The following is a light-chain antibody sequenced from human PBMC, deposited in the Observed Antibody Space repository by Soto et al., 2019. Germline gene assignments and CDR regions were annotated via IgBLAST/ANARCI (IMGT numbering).Light chain of an antibody. Sequence: ETVMTQSPATLSVSPGERATLSCRASQSVSSDLAWYQQKPGQAPRLLIYGASTRATGIPARISGSGSGTEFTLTISSLQSEDFAVYYCQQYNNWPLYTFGQGTKLEIK. CDR1: QSVSSD. CDR2: GAS. V-gene: IGKV3-15*01. J-gene: IGKJ2*01. CDR3: QQYNNWPLYT.